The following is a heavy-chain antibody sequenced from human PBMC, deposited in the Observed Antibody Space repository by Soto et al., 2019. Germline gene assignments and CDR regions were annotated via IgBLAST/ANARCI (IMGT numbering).Heavy chain of an antibody. CDR3: ARPPPGDFWSGSLLN. J-gene: IGHJ4*02. V-gene: IGHV3-53*04. CDR2: IYSGGST. CDR1: GFTASSNY. Sequence: EVQLVESGGGLVQPGGSLRLSCAASGFTASSNYMSWVRQAPGKGLEWVSVIYSGGSTYYADSVKGRFTISRHNSKNTLYLQMNSLRAEDTAVYYCARPPPGDFWSGSLLNWGQGTLVTVSS. D-gene: IGHD3-3*01.